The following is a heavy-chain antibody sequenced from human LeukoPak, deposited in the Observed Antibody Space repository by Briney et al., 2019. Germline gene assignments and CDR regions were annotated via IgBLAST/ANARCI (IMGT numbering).Heavy chain of an antibody. CDR3: ARVDKHCSGEICYSGWFDP. CDR2: IYYTGST. D-gene: IGHD2-15*01. J-gene: IGHJ5*02. Sequence: ASETLSLTYTVSGGSISGYYWSWIRQPPGKGLEWIGYIYYTGSTNYNPSLKSRVTISVDTSTNQFSLRLNSVTAADTAVYFCARVDKHCSGEICYSGWFDPWGQGTLVTVSS. V-gene: IGHV4-59*01. CDR1: GGSISGYY.